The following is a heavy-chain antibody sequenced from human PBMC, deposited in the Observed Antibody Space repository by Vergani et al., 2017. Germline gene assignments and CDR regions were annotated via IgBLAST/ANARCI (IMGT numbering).Heavy chain of an antibody. CDR2: INNDGHT. CDR1: GFTFTAHG. Sequence: VQLLESGGGSAQPGESLRLSCVASGFTFTAHGLNWVRQAPGKGREWIGEINNDGHTNYNPSLESRVTLSRDTAKNQFSLNLMSVTAADTAMYYCAVRPRVNLGGGEIVTKRTFDYWSQGSLVTVSS. D-gene: IGHD3-10*01. J-gene: IGHJ4*02. CDR3: AVRPRVNLGGGEIVTKRTFDY. V-gene: IGHV4/OR15-8*02.